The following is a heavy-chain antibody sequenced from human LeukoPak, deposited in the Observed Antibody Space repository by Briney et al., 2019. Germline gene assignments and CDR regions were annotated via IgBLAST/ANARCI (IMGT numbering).Heavy chain of an antibody. CDR2: IYYSGST. D-gene: IGHD3-3*01. CDR3: ARQRIFGVYDAFVI. CDR1: GGSISSYY. V-gene: IGHV4-59*08. J-gene: IGHJ3*02. Sequence: SETLSLTCTVSGGSISSYYWSWIRQPPGKGLEWIGYIYYSGSTNYNPSLKSRVTISVDTSKNQFSLKLSSVTAADTAVYYCARQRIFGVYDAFVIWGQGTMVTVSS.